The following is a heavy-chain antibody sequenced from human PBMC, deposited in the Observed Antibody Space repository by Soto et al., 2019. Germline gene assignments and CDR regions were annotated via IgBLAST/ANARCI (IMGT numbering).Heavy chain of an antibody. J-gene: IGHJ5*02. CDR3: ARELKPYNSGWYFTLS. Sequence: QVQLQESGPGLVNPSETLSLTCSVSGGSVSSHYWSWVRQPAGKGLEWIGRIYIGGNTKYNPSFKSRVTMSVDTSKNQVSLRLSSVTAADTAVYYCARELKPYNSGWYFTLSWGQGTLVTVSS. D-gene: IGHD6-19*01. CDR1: GGSVSSHY. CDR2: IYIGGNT. V-gene: IGHV4-4*07.